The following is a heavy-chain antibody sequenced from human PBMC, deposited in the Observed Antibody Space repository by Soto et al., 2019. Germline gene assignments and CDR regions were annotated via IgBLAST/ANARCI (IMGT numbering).Heavy chain of an antibody. D-gene: IGHD2-15*01. J-gene: IGHJ4*02. CDR1: GFHFSSYG. CDR3: ARSNGGNARGEGDYFDS. CDR2: IWNDGSKR. V-gene: IGHV3-33*01. Sequence: QVQLVESGGGVVQPGRSLRLSCAASGFHFSSYGMHWVRQAPGKGLEWVAVIWNDGSKRYYADSVKGRLSISRDDSKKTLYLQMNSLSAEDTAVYYCARSNGGNARGEGDYFDSWGQGILVIVSS.